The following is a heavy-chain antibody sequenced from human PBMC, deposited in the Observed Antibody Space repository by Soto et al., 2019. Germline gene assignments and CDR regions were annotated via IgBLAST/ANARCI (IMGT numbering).Heavy chain of an antibody. D-gene: IGHD6-13*01. Sequence: PSETLSLTCTVSGGSISSYSWSWIRQPAGKGLEWIGRIYISGSTNYNPSLKSRVTMSVDTSKNQFSLKLSSVTAADTAVYYCAREGAAEDYFDYWGQGTLVTVSS. V-gene: IGHV4-4*07. J-gene: IGHJ4*02. CDR2: IYISGST. CDR1: GGSISSYS. CDR3: AREGAAEDYFDY.